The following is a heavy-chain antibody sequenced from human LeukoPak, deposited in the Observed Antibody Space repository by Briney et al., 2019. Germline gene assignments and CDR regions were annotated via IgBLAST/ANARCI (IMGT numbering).Heavy chain of an antibody. D-gene: IGHD3-10*01. CDR3: VRGPTYYYGSGSYYFDY. CDR1: GGSFSGYY. V-gene: IGHV4-34*01. J-gene: IGHJ4*02. CDR2: INHSGST. Sequence: SETLSLTCAVYGGSFSGYYWSWIRQPPGKGLEWIGEINHSGSTNYNPSLKSRVTISVDTSKNQFTLKLSSVTAADTAVYYCVRGPTYYYGSGSYYFDYWGQGTLVTVSS.